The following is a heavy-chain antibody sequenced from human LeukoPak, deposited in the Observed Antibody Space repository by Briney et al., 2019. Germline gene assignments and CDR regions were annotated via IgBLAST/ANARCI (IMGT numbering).Heavy chain of an antibody. Sequence: PGRSLRLPCAAAGFSLSDFCMHWIRLAPVRSLEWIAYISDSDTKTYSAAVKGRFTVSRDNAKNSLDLQMNSLRVEDTAIYYCARDRSDYDPLDLWGPGIVVTVYS. CDR1: GFSLSDFC. D-gene: IGHD5-12*01. CDR3: ARDRSDYDPLDL. V-gene: IGHV3-69-1*02. J-gene: IGHJ5*02. CDR2: ISDSDTK.